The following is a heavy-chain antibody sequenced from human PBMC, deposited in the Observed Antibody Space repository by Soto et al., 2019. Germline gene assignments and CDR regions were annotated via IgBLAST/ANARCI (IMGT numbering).Heavy chain of an antibody. CDR1: GFTFSSFH. CDR2: ITSSSDTI. D-gene: IGHD3-22*01. V-gene: IGHV3-48*02. CDR3: ARIVVVIPPGYYYAMDV. J-gene: IGHJ6*02. Sequence: EVQLVESGGGLVQPGGSLRLSWAASGFTFSSFHMNWVRLAPGRGLVWVAYITSSSDTIYYSDSVKGRFTISRDNGKNSLFLQLNSLRDEDTAVYYCARIVVVIPPGYYYAMDVWGQGTTVTVSS.